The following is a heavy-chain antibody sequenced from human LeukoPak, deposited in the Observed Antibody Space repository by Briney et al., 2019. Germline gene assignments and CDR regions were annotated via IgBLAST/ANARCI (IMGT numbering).Heavy chain of an antibody. D-gene: IGHD1-26*01. Sequence: SETLSLTCTVSGGSISSYYWSWIRQPPGKGLEWIGYIYYSGSTNYNPSLKSRVTISVDTSKNQFSLKLSSETAADTAVYYCARVSFRGELLGDFDYWGQGTLVTVSS. CDR3: ARVSFRGELLGDFDY. V-gene: IGHV4-59*01. CDR1: GGSISSYY. J-gene: IGHJ4*02. CDR2: IYYSGST.